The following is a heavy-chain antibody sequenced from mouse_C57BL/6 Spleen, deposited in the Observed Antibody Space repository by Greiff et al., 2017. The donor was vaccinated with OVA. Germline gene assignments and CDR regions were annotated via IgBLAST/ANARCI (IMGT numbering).Heavy chain of an antibody. CDR1: GYEFSSYW. CDR2: IYPGDGDT. D-gene: IGHD2-1*01. CDR3: ARKDGNPYSFDY. J-gene: IGHJ2*01. V-gene: IGHV1-80*01. Sequence: QVQLQQSVAELVKPGASVKISCKASGYEFSSYWMNWVKQRPGKGLEWIGQIYPGDGDTNYNGKFKGKATLTADTSSSTAYMQLSSLTSEDSSFYVSARKDGNPYSFDYWGQGTPLTVSP.